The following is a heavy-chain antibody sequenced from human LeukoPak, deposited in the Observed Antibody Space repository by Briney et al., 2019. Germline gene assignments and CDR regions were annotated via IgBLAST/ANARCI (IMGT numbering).Heavy chain of an antibody. J-gene: IGHJ6*03. V-gene: IGHV3-23*01. CDR3: AKDGHNQNYYYYMDV. CDR2: VIASGGAT. CDR1: GFTFSSYS. Sequence: GGSLRLSCAASGFTFSSYSVNWVRQAPGKGLEWVSTVIASGGATIDADSVKGRFIISRDNSKNTLYLELNSLRVEDTAVYFCAKDGHNQNYYYYMDVWGKGTTVTVSS.